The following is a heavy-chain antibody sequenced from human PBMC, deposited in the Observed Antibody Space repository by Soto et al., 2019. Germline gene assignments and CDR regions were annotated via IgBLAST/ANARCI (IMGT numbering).Heavy chain of an antibody. CDR3: ARVGGNWNDDDFDY. J-gene: IGHJ4*02. CDR1: GYTFSDHD. CDR2: MNPNSGDT. Sequence: QVQLVQSGAGVKKPGASVKVSCKASGYTFSDHDINWVRQASGQGPEWLGWMNPNSGDTGYAQNFQGRVTMTRDTSKRTAYMELSSLRSEDTAVYYCARVGGNWNDDDFDYWGQGTLVTVSS. D-gene: IGHD1-1*01. V-gene: IGHV1-8*01.